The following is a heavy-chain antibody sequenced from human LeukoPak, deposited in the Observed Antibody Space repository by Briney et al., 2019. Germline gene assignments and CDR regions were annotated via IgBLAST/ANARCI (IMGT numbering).Heavy chain of an antibody. Sequence: SETLSLTCAVYGGSFSGYYWSWIRQPPGKGLEWIGEINHSGSTNYNPSLKSRVTISVDTSKNQFSLKLSSVTAADTAVYYCARDSMVRGVRHYYYYYGMDVWGQGTTVTVSS. CDR1: GGSFSGYY. CDR3: ARDSMVRGVRHYYYYYGMDV. J-gene: IGHJ6*02. V-gene: IGHV4-34*01. D-gene: IGHD3-10*01. CDR2: INHSGST.